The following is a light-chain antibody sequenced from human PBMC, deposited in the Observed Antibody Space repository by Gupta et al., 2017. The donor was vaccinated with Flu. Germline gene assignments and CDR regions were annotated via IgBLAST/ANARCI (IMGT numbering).Light chain of an antibody. CDR1: QTILYSSTNKHY. J-gene: IGKJ5*01. CDR2: WSS. CDR3: QQYYSTPT. Sequence: DIVMTQSPDSLAVSLGERATINCKSSQTILYSSTNKHYLAWYQQKPGQPPKLLIYWSSTRESGVPDRCSGSGSGTDFTLTISSLQAEDAAVYYCQQYYSTPTFGQGTRLELK. V-gene: IGKV4-1*01.